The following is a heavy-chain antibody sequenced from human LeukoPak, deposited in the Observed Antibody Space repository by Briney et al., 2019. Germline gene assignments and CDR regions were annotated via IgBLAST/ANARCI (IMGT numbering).Heavy chain of an antibody. CDR2: IRSKANSYAT. D-gene: IGHD2-15*01. CDR3: ARLDEVAKKFDY. V-gene: IGHV3-73*01. CDR1: GFTFSGSA. J-gene: IGHJ4*02. Sequence: GGSLRLSCAASGFTFSGSAMHCVRLASGKGLEWVGRIRSKANSYATAYAASVRGRFTISRDDSKNTAYLEMNSLKTEDTVVYLCARLDEVAKKFDYWGQGALVTVSS.